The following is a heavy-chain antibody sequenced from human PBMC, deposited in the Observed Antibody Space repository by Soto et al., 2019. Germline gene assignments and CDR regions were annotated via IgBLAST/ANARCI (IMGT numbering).Heavy chain of an antibody. J-gene: IGHJ3*02. D-gene: IGHD4-17*01. Sequence: EVQLVEFGGGLVRPGGSLRLSCAASGFTFSTYSMNWVRQAPGKGLEWVSSISSGSTYTYYTDSLKGRFTISRDNVKNSLYRQLNRLRAEDTAAYYCARGWGTTVVSLDAFDIWGQGTMVTVS. CDR1: GFTFSTYS. CDR3: ARGWGTTVVSLDAFDI. V-gene: IGHV3-21*01. CDR2: ISSGSTYT.